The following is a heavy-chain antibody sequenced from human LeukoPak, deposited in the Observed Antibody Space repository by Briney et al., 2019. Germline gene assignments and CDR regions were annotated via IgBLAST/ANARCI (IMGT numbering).Heavy chain of an antibody. J-gene: IGHJ4*02. CDR1: GGSISSGCYY. CDR3: AREVEEVGATYYFDY. V-gene: IGHV4-61*02. CDR2: IYTSGST. Sequence: SETLSLTCTVSGGSISSGCYYWSWIRQPAGKGLEWIGRIYTSGSTNYNPSVKSRVTISVDTSKNQFPLKLSSVTAADTAVYYCAREVEEVGATYYFDYWGQRTLVTVSS. D-gene: IGHD1-26*01.